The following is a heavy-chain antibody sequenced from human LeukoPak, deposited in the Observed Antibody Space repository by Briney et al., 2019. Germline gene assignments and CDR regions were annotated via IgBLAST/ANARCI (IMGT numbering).Heavy chain of an antibody. Sequence: GSLRLSCAASGFTFSSYSMNWVRKAPAKGLEWVSSISSSSSYIYYADSVTGRFTISRDNAKNSLYLQMNSLRAEDTAVYYCARDGEQLVRFDYWGQGTLVTVSS. CDR3: ARDGEQLVRFDY. D-gene: IGHD6-6*01. CDR1: GFTFSSYS. V-gene: IGHV3-21*01. J-gene: IGHJ4*02. CDR2: ISSSSSYI.